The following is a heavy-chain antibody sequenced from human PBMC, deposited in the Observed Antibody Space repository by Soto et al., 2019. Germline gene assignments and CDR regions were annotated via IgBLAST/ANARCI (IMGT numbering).Heavy chain of an antibody. J-gene: IGHJ5*02. CDR3: ARGFYSGGDCYAGYNWFDP. D-gene: IGHD2-21*02. Sequence: ASVKVSCKASGYTFTGYYIHWVRQAPGQGLEWMAWFNPNSGCTNFIEKFQGRVTMTRDTSISTAYMELSTLTSDDTTVYYCARGFYSGGDCYAGYNWFDPWGLRTLVPVSS. V-gene: IGHV1-2*02. CDR1: GYTFTGYY. CDR2: FNPNSGCT.